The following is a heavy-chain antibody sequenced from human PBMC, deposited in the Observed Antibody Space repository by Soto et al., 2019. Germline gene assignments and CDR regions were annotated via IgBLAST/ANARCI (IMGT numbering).Heavy chain of an antibody. CDR1: GGSFSGYY. J-gene: IGHJ6*02. D-gene: IGHD6-13*01. CDR3: ARGQGSWYDYYGMDV. Sequence: SETLSLTCAVYGGSFSGYYWSWIRQPPGKGLEWIWEINHSGSTNYNPSLKSRVTISVDTSKNQFSLKLSSVTAADTAVYYCARGQGSWYDYYGMDVWGQGTTVTVS. V-gene: IGHV4-34*01. CDR2: INHSGST.